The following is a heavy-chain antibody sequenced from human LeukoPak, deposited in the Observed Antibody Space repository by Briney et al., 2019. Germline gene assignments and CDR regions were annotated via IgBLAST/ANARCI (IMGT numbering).Heavy chain of an antibody. D-gene: IGHD3-22*01. J-gene: IGHJ5*02. V-gene: IGHV1-18*01. CDR2: ISAYNGNT. CDR3: ARYDSSGLFDP. CDR1: GYTFTSYG. Sequence: GASVKVSCKASGYTFTSYGVSWVRQAPGQGLEWMGWISAYNGNTNYALKLQGRVTMTTDTSTSTAYMELRSLRSDDTAVYYCARYDSSGLFDPRGPGTLVTVSS.